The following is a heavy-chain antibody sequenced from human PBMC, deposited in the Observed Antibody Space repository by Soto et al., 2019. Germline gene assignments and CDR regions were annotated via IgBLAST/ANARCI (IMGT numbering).Heavy chain of an antibody. CDR1: GGSFSGYY. CDR3: ARGPPVHDYGDYGVWY. V-gene: IGHV4-34*01. Sequence: QVRLQQWGAGLLKPSETLSLTCAVYGGSFSGYYWSWIRQPPGKGLEWIGEINHSGSTNYNPSLKSRVTISVDTSKNQFSLKLSSVTAADTAVYYCARGPPVHDYGDYGVWYWGQGTLVTVSS. D-gene: IGHD4-17*01. J-gene: IGHJ4*02. CDR2: INHSGST.